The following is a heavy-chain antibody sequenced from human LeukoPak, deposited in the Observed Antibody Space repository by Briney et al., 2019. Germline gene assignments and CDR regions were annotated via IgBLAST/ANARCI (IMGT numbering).Heavy chain of an antibody. V-gene: IGHV3-48*01. Sequence: GGSLRLSCAASGFTFSSYSMNWVRQAPGKGLEWVSYISSSSSTIYYADSVKGRFTISRDNAKNSLYLQMNSLRAEDTAVYYCAKSYYYDSSGYYYYLDDAFDIWGQGTMVTVSS. J-gene: IGHJ3*02. CDR1: GFTFSSYS. D-gene: IGHD3-22*01. CDR3: AKSYYYDSSGYYYYLDDAFDI. CDR2: ISSSSSTI.